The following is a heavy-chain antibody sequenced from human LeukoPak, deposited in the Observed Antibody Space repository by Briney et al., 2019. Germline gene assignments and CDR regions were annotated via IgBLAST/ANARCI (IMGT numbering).Heavy chain of an antibody. D-gene: IGHD4-17*01. J-gene: IGHJ6*02. CDR1: EFSVSNNY. CDR3: ASGLPVTAYYYYYGMDV. V-gene: IGHV3-53*01. CDR2: IYSGGST. Sequence: GGSLKLSCAASEFSVSNNYMSWVRQAPGKGLEWVSVIYSGGSTYYADSVKGRFTISRDNSKNTLYLQMNSLRAEDTAVYYCASGLPVTAYYYYYGMDVWGQGTTVTVSS.